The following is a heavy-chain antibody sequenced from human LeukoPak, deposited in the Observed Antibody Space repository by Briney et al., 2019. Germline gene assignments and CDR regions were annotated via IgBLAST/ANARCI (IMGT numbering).Heavy chain of an antibody. CDR1: GFTFSSYE. Sequence: GGSLRLSCAASGFTFSSYEMNWVRQAPGKGLEWVSYISSSGSTIYYADSVKGRFTISRDNAKNSLYLQMDSLSAEDTAVYYCARRILTGSLFWYFTGFDFWGQGNLVTVSS. CDR3: ARRILTGSLFWYFTGFDF. V-gene: IGHV3-48*03. CDR2: ISSSGSTI. D-gene: IGHD3-9*01. J-gene: IGHJ4*02.